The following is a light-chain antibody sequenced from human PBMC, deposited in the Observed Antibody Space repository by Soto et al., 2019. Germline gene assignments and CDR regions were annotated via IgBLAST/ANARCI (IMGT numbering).Light chain of an antibody. Sequence: EIVLTQSPATLSLSPGETATLSCRASQSVSSVLAWYQQKPGQVPRLLIYAASNRATGIPARFSGSGSGTDFTLTISSLEPEDFAVYYCQQRSNWPPITFGQGTRLEI. CDR3: QQRSNWPPIT. J-gene: IGKJ5*01. CDR2: AAS. V-gene: IGKV3-11*01. CDR1: QSVSSV.